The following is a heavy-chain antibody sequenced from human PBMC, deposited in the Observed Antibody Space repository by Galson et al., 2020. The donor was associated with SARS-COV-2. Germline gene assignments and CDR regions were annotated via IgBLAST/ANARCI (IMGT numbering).Heavy chain of an antibody. CDR1: GASISSGKYF. V-gene: IGHV4-31*03. CDR2: ISYSGST. J-gene: IGHJ4*02. Sequence: ASETLSLTCTVSGASISSGKYFWTWVRQHPGKDLEWFGYISYSGSTYYNPSLKSRVTISADTSKNQFSLRLTSVTAADTAVYYCTRGIEDGYDLGFDYWGQGTLVTVSS. CDR3: TRGIEDGYDLGFDY. D-gene: IGHD5-12*01.